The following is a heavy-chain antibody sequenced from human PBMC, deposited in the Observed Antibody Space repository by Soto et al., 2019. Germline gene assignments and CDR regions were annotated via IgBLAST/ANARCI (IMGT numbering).Heavy chain of an antibody. J-gene: IGHJ5*02. D-gene: IGHD1-20*01. Sequence: SETLSLTCTVSGGSISTYYWTWIRQSPGKGLEWIGYVYYSGSTDYNPSLRSRVTISVDTSKNQFSLELRSVTPADTAVYYFTREYKYGHNLFDPWGQGSLVTGSS. CDR2: VYYSGST. CDR1: GGSISTYY. V-gene: IGHV4-59*01. CDR3: TREYKYGHNLFDP.